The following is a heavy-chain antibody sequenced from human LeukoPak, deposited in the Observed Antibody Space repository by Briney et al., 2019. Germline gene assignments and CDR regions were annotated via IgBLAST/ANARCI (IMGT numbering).Heavy chain of an antibody. J-gene: IGHJ4*02. CDR2: INPDSGGT. D-gene: IGHD3-10*01. V-gene: IGHV1-2*02. Sequence: ASVKISCKASGYTFTAYFIHWVRQAPGQGLDWMGCINPDSGGTNYAQRFQRRVTMTRDTSITTTYMELSRLTSDDTAVYYCATTSRDSDAYYDYLNYWGQGTLITVSS. CDR3: ATTSRDSDAYYDYLNY. CDR1: GYTFTAYF.